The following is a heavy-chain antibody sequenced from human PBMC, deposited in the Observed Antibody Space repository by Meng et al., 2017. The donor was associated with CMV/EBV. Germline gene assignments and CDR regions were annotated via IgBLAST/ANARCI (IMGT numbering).Heavy chain of an antibody. V-gene: IGHV4-34*01. Sequence: SETLSLTCAVYGGSFSGYYWSWIRQPPGKGLEWIGEINHSGSTNYNPSLKSRVTISVDTSKNQFSLKLSSVTAADTAVYYCARDPQSIAVAGTGDYWGQGTLVTVPQ. CDR3: ARDPQSIAVAGTGDY. CDR2: INHSGST. CDR1: GGSFSGYY. J-gene: IGHJ4*02. D-gene: IGHD6-19*01.